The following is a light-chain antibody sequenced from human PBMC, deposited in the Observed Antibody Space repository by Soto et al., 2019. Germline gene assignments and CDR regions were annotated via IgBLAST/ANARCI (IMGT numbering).Light chain of an antibody. Sequence: EIVMTQSPATLSASPGEGATLSCRASQSVSFNLAWYQQKPGQAPRLLIYGASTRATGIPARFSGSGSGTEFTLTISGLQSEDFAVYYCQQYNNWPPVTFGPGTKVDIK. J-gene: IGKJ3*01. CDR3: QQYNNWPPVT. CDR2: GAS. V-gene: IGKV3-15*01. CDR1: QSVSFN.